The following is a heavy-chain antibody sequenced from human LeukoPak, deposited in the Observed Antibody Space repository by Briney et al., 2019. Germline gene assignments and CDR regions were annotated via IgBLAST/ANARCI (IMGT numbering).Heavy chain of an antibody. CDR3: VRGSNYVFDP. Sequence: GGSLRLSCAASGFALSTSYMHWVRQAPGKGLVWVSRINSDGSTTSYADSVKGRFTISRDNAKDTLYLQMNSLRAEDTAVYYCVRGSNYVFDPWGQGSLVTVSS. CDR2: INSDGSTT. J-gene: IGHJ5*02. CDR1: GFALSTSY. D-gene: IGHD1-26*01. V-gene: IGHV3-74*01.